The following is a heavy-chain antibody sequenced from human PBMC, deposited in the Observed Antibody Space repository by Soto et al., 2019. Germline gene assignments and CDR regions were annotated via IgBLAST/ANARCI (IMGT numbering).Heavy chain of an antibody. J-gene: IGHJ4*02. CDR2: ISSSSSTI. Sequence: GGSLRLSCAASGFTFSSYSMNWVRQAPGKGLEWVSYISSSSSTIHYADSVKGRFTISRDNAKNSLYLQMNSLRDEDTAVYYCARVGECSGNSCYNCFRYWGQGTLVTVSS. D-gene: IGHD2-15*01. CDR3: ARVGECSGNSCYNCFRY. CDR1: GFTFSSYS. V-gene: IGHV3-48*02.